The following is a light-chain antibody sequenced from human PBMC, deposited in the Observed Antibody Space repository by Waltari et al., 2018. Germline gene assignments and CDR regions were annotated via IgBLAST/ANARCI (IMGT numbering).Light chain of an antibody. CDR1: QTITTFY. Sequence: EIVLTQSPGTLSLSPGERATLSCRASQTITTFYLAWYQQKPGQAPTLLIYGASSRATGIPDRFSGSGSGTDFTLTITRLEPEDFAVYYCQHYNTSRWTFGQGTKVEIK. CDR2: GAS. CDR3: QHYNTSRWT. V-gene: IGKV3-20*01. J-gene: IGKJ1*01.